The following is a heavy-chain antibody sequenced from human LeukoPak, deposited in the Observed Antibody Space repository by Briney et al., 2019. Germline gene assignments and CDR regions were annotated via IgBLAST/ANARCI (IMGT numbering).Heavy chain of an antibody. D-gene: IGHD2-21*02. CDR3: TNCGGDCYHPFDP. CDR1: GYTLTELS. CDR2: FDPEDGET. J-gene: IGHJ5*02. Sequence: ASVKVSCKVSGYTLTELSMHWVRQAPGKGLEWMGGFDPEDGETIYAQKFQGRVTMTEDTSTDTAYMELRSLRSDDTAVYYCTNCGGDCYHPFDPWGQGTLVTVSS. V-gene: IGHV1-24*01.